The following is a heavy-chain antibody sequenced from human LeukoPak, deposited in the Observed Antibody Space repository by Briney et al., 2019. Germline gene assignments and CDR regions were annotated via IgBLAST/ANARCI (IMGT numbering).Heavy chain of an antibody. V-gene: IGHV4-61*02. D-gene: IGHD5-18*01. J-gene: IGHJ6*03. CDR1: GGSISSGSYY. CDR2: IYTSGST. Sequence: SETLSLTCTVSGGSISSGSYYWSWIRQPAGKGLEWIGRIYTSGSTNYNPSLKSRVTISVDTSKNQFSLKLSSVTAADTAVYYCARGGAVTTRDYYYMDVWGKGTTVTVSS. CDR3: ARGGAVTTRDYYYMDV.